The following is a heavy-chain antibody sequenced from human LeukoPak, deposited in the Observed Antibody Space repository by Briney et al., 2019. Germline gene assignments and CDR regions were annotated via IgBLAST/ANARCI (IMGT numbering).Heavy chain of an antibody. D-gene: IGHD5/OR15-5a*01. J-gene: IGHJ3*02. CDR2: IYWDDDK. CDR3: ADSSTLSTTGQRAFDT. V-gene: IGHV2-5*02. CDR1: GFSLSTYGVG. Sequence: SGPTLVKPTQTLTLTCTVSGFSLSTYGVGVGWIRQPPGRALEWLALIYWDDDKRFSPSLRSRLTITKDTSNNQVVLEMTNMDPVDTATYYCADSSTLSTTGQRAFDTWGQGTMVTVSS.